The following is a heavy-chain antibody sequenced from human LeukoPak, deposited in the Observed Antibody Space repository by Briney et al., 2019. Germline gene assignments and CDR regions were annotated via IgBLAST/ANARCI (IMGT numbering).Heavy chain of an antibody. J-gene: IGHJ4*02. D-gene: IGHD3/OR15-3a*01. V-gene: IGHV3-48*03. CDR3: ARDGRGPDY. CDR1: GFTFSSYE. CDR2: ISSSGSTI. Sequence: GGSLRLSCAASGFTFSSYEMNGVRQAPGKGLEWVSYISSSGSTIYFADSVRGRFTIFRDNAKNTLYLQMNSLRAEDTAVYYCARDGRGPDYWGQGTLVTVSS.